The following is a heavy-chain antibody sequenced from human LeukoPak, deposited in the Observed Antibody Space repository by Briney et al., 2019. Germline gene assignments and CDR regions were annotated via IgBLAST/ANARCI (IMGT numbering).Heavy chain of an antibody. D-gene: IGHD3-22*01. Sequence: SETLSLTCSVSGGSISRHFWSWIRQPPGKGLDWLAFIHYSGRTKYNPSLQSRVTISIDTSENNFSLKLTSVTAAETAVYYCARLLDNDSSGDPDTFDMWGQGTVVSVSS. CDR3: ARLLDNDSSGDPDTFDM. CDR2: IHYSGRT. V-gene: IGHV4-59*11. CDR1: GGSISRHF. J-gene: IGHJ3*02.